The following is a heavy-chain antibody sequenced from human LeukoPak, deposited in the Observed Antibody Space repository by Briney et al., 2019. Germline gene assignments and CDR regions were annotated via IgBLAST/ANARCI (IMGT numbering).Heavy chain of an antibody. CDR3: ARGQPEEQWLVVGNWFDP. D-gene: IGHD6-19*01. Sequence: SETLSLTCTVSGGSISSYYWSWIRQPPGKGLEWIGYIYYSGSTNYNPSLKSRVAISVDTSKNQFSLKLSSVTAADTAVYYCARGQPEEQWLVVGNWFDPWGQGTLVTVSS. CDR2: IYYSGST. V-gene: IGHV4-59*01. CDR1: GGSISSYY. J-gene: IGHJ5*02.